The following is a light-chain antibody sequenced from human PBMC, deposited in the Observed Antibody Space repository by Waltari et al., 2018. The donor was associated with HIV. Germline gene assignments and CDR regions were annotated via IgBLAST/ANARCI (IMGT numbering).Light chain of an antibody. CDR3: SSYTSSSTYVV. J-gene: IGLJ2*01. Sequence: QSALTQPASVSGSPGQSITISCTGTRSDVGGYNYVPWYQQHPGKAPKLMIYEVSNRPSGVSNRFSGSKSGNTASLTISGLQAEDEADYYCSSYTSSSTYVVFGGGTKLTVL. V-gene: IGLV2-14*01. CDR1: RSDVGGYNY. CDR2: EVS.